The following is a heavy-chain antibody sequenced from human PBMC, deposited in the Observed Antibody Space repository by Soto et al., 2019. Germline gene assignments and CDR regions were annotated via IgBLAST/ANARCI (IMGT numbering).Heavy chain of an antibody. D-gene: IGHD3-3*01. CDR3: ARGHLYYDFWSGYYSYYFDY. Sequence: PSETLSLTCAVYGGSFSGYYWSWIRQPPGKGLEWIGEINHSGSTNYNPSLKSRVTISVDTSKNQFSLKLSSVTAADTAVYYCARGHLYYDFWSGYYSYYFDYWGQGTLVTVSS. J-gene: IGHJ4*02. CDR2: INHSGST. CDR1: GGSFSGYY. V-gene: IGHV4-34*01.